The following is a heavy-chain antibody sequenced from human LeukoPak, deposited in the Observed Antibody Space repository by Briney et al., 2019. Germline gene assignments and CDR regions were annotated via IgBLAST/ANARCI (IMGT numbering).Heavy chain of an antibody. J-gene: IGHJ5*02. CDR3: ARAEWSSSWYWFDP. D-gene: IGHD6-13*01. Sequence: SETLSLTCIVSGGSITSSSFYWGWIRQPPGKGLEWIGTIYYTGRTYYNPSLKSRVTISVDTSKNQFSLKLSSVTAADTAVYYCARAEWSSSWYWFDPWGQGTLVTVSS. CDR2: IYYTGRT. V-gene: IGHV4-39*07. CDR1: GGSITSSSFY.